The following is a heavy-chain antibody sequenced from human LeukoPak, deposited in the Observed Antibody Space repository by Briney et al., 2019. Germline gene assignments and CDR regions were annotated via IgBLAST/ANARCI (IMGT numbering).Heavy chain of an antibody. Sequence: PSETLSLTCTVSGGSISSYYWSWIRQPPGKGLEWIGYIYYSGSTNYNPSLKSRVTISVDTSKNQFSLKLSSVTAADTAVYYGARGGPDLWDYWGQGTLVTVSS. CDR1: GGSISSYY. V-gene: IGHV4-59*01. CDR3: ARGGPDLWDY. CDR2: IYYSGST. D-gene: IGHD2/OR15-2a*01. J-gene: IGHJ4*02.